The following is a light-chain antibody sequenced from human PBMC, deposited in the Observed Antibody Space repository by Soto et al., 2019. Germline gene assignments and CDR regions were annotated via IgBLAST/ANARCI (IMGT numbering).Light chain of an antibody. CDR1: QDISNY. CDR2: AAS. J-gene: IGKJ1*01. Sequence: DIQMTQSPSSLSASVGDRVTITCQASQDISNYLNWYQQKPGKAPKLLIYAASSLQSGVPSRFSGSGSGTEFTLTISSLQPDDFATYYCQQYNSYPVTFGQGTKVDIK. V-gene: IGKV1-16*01. CDR3: QQYNSYPVT.